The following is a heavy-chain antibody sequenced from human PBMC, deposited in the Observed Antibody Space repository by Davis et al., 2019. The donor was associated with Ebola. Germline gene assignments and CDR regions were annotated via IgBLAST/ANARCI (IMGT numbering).Heavy chain of an antibody. Sequence: SETLSLTCAVYGGSFSGYYWSWIRQPPGKGLEWIGEINHSGSTNYNPSLKSRVTISVDTSKNQFSLKLSSVTTADTAVYYCARVWNYYGSGSYYDYWGQGILVTVSS. CDR3: ARVWNYYGSGSYYDY. CDR1: GGSFSGYY. CDR2: INHSGST. V-gene: IGHV4-34*01. D-gene: IGHD3-10*01. J-gene: IGHJ4*02.